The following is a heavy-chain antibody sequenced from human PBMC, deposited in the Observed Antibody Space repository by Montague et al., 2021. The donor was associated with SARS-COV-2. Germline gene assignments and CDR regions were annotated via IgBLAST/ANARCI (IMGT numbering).Heavy chain of an antibody. J-gene: IGHJ5*02. Sequence: CAISGDSVSSNSAAWNWIRQSPSRGLEWLGRTYYRSKWYNDYAVSVKSRITINPDTSKNQFSLQLNSVTPEDTAVYYCARDDPYCTNGVCYTGNWFDPWGQGTLGTVSS. CDR3: ARDDPYCTNGVCYTGNWFDP. CDR2: TYYRSKWYN. V-gene: IGHV6-1*01. D-gene: IGHD2-8*01. CDR1: GDSVSSNSAA.